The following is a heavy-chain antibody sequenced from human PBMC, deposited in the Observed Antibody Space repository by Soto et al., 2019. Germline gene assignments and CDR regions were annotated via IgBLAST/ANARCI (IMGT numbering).Heavy chain of an antibody. CDR3: AGGGVRGVITRTRDYYGMDV. Sequence: EVQLVQSGAEVKKPGESLKISCKGSGYSFTSYWIGWVRQMPGKGLEWMGIIYPGDSDTRYSPSFQGQVTISADKSISTAYLQWSSLKASDTAMYYCAGGGVRGVITRTRDYYGMDVWGQGTTFTVSS. CDR1: GYSFTSYW. CDR2: IYPGDSDT. V-gene: IGHV5-51*01. D-gene: IGHD3-10*01. J-gene: IGHJ6*02.